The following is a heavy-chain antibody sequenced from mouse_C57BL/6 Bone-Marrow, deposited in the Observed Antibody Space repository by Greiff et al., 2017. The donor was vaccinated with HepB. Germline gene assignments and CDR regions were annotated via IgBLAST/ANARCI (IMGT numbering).Heavy chain of an antibody. J-gene: IGHJ1*03. Sequence: QVHVKQSGPGLVQPSQSLSITCTVSGFSFTSYGVHWVRQSPGKGLEWLGVIWSGGSTDYNAAFISRLSLSKDNSKSQVFFQMNRLQADATAIYYCARHYGKSWYFDVWGTGTTVTVSS. D-gene: IGHD2-1*01. CDR3: ARHYGKSWYFDV. V-gene: IGHV2-2*01. CDR1: GFSFTSYG. CDR2: IWSGGST.